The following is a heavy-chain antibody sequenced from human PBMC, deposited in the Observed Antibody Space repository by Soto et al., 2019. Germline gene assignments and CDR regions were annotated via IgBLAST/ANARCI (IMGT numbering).Heavy chain of an antibody. J-gene: IGHJ6*03. CDR1: GGSISSCY. V-gene: IGHV4-59*01. Sequence: SETLSLTCTVSGGSISSCYWSWIRQPPRKGLEWIGYIYYSGSTNYNPSLKIRVTISVDTSKNHSSLKLSSVTAADTAVYYCATRAGSSGWTRYYMDVWGKGTTVTASS. D-gene: IGHD6-19*01. CDR3: ATRAGSSGWTRYYMDV. CDR2: IYYSGST.